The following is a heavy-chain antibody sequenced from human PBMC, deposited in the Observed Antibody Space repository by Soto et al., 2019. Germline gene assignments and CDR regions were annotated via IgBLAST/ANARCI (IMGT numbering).Heavy chain of an antibody. CDR2: IYYSGST. CDR1: GGSISSYY. Sequence: PSETLSLTCTVSGGSISSYYWSWIRQPPGKGLEWIGYIYYSGSTNYNPSLKSRVTISVDTSKNQFSLKLSSVTAADTAVYYCARGNYAYYGMDVWGQGTTVTVSS. V-gene: IGHV4-59*01. J-gene: IGHJ6*02. CDR3: ARGNYAYYGMDV.